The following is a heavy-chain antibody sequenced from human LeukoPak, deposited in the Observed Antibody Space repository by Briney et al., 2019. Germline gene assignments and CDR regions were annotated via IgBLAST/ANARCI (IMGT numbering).Heavy chain of an antibody. CDR3: ARVGYSGWNLEY. CDR1: GFTFRSYW. CDR2: INRGGSET. J-gene: IGHJ4*02. V-gene: IGHV3-7*01. D-gene: IGHD5-12*01. Sequence: PGGSLRLSCAASGFTFRSYWMSWVRQAPGKGLEWVAKINRGGSETYYVDSVKGRFTISRDDAKNSQNVQMTSLRDEDTAVYYCARVGYSGWNLEYWGQGTLVTVSS.